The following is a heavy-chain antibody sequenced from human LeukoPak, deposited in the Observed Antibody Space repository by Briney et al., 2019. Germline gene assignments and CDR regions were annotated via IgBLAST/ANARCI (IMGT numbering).Heavy chain of an antibody. Sequence: GASVKVSCKASGGLFSGYAMSWLRQAPGQGLEWLGGVIPIYYITKYAQKFQDRVTITTDESTSTAYMELSSLKSEDTAMYYCARFMAAEGTGPFDPWGQGTLVTVSS. V-gene: IGHV1-69*05. J-gene: IGHJ5*02. D-gene: IGHD6-13*01. CDR3: ARFMAAEGTGPFDP. CDR1: GGLFSGYA. CDR2: VIPIYYIT.